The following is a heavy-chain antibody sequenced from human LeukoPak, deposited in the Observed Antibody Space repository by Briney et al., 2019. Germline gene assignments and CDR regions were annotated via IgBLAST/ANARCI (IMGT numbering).Heavy chain of an antibody. V-gene: IGHV4-38-2*02. CDR2: FYHSEST. CDR1: GYSISSGYY. CDR3: ARDVDIVIVPAAIGS. Sequence: SETLSLTCTVSGYSISSGYYWGWIRQPPGKGLEWIGSFYHSESTYYNPSLKSRVTISVDTSKNQFSLKLNSVTAADTAVYYCARDVDIVIVPAAIGSWGQGTLVTVSS. D-gene: IGHD2-2*01. J-gene: IGHJ5*01.